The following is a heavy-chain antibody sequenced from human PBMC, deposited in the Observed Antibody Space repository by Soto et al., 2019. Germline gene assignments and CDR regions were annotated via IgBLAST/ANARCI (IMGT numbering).Heavy chain of an antibody. CDR3: ARNSSPGGMDV. CDR2: ISSGDDT. CDR1: GFIVSSNY. Sequence: EVQLVVSGGGLIQPGGSLRLSCAASGFIVSSNYMTWVRQAPGKGLEWVSVISSGDDTYYADSMKGRFTISRDNSKNEVYLQMDNLRVEYTAVYYCARNSSPGGMDVWGQGTTVTVSS. V-gene: IGHV3-53*01. D-gene: IGHD6-13*01. J-gene: IGHJ6*02.